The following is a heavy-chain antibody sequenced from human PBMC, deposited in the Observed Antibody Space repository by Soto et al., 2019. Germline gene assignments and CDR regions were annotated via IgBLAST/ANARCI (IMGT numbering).Heavy chain of an antibody. CDR2: INHSGST. J-gene: IGHJ4*02. D-gene: IGHD7-27*01. Sequence: SETLSLTSAVYGVYFSGYYWSWIRQPPGKGLEWIGEINHSGSTNYNPSLKSRATISVDTSKNQFSLKLSSVTAADTAVYYCAKNWNWGSLVPPIRWGQGTLVTVSS. CDR1: GVYFSGYY. V-gene: IGHV4-34*01. CDR3: AKNWNWGSLVPPIR.